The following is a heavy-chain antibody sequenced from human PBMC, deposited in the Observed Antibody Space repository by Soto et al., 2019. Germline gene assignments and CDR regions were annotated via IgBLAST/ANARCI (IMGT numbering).Heavy chain of an antibody. V-gene: IGHV3-53*01. CDR3: AREGESWPKMYYYYGMDV. D-gene: IGHD1-26*01. CDR2: IYSGGST. CDR1: GFTVSSNY. J-gene: IGHJ6*02. Sequence: EVQVVESGGGLIQPGGSLRLSCAASGFTVSSNYMSWVRQAPGKGLEWVSIIYSGGSTSYADSVRGRFTISKDNSKNTLYLQMNRLRAEDTAVYYCAREGESWPKMYYYYGMDVWGQGTTVTVSS.